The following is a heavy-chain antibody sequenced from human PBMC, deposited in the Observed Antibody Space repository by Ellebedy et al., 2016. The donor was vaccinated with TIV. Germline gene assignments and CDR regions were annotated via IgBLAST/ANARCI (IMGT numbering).Heavy chain of an antibody. CDR2: ISGSATIT. J-gene: IGHJ4*02. D-gene: IGHD2-8*01. CDR3: ATRRACSSDGVCYGLDY. V-gene: IGHV3-23*01. Sequence: GESLKISXAASGFIFSSYGMTWVRQAPGKGLEWVSTISGSATITYADSVKGRFTISRDYSKNTLFLQMNTLRAEDTAVYYCATRRACSSDGVCYGLDYWGQGTLVTVSS. CDR1: GFIFSSYG.